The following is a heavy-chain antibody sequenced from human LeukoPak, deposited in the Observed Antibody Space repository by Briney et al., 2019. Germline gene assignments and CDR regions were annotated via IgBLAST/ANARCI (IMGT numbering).Heavy chain of an antibody. J-gene: IGHJ4*02. Sequence: GGSLRLSCAASGFTFSSYGMHWVRQAPGKGLEWEAFIRYDGSNKYYAGSVKGRFTISRDNSKNTLYLQMNSLRAEDTAVYYCAKSTTVTQRGYFDYWGQGTLVTVSS. V-gene: IGHV3-30*02. CDR1: GFTFSSYG. CDR2: IRYDGSNK. CDR3: AKSTTVTQRGYFDY. D-gene: IGHD4-17*01.